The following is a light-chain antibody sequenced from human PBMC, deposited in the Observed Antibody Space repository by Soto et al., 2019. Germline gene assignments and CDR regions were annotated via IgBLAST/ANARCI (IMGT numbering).Light chain of an antibody. J-gene: IGKJ1*01. CDR3: QQYGRSGT. CDR1: QSVSNNY. V-gene: IGKV3-20*01. Sequence: EIVLTQSPCTLSLSPGERATLSCRASQSVSNNYLAWYQHKPGQAPRLLIYATSSRATGIPDRFSGSGSGTDFTLTISRLEPEDFAVYYCQQYGRSGTFGQGTKVDNK. CDR2: ATS.